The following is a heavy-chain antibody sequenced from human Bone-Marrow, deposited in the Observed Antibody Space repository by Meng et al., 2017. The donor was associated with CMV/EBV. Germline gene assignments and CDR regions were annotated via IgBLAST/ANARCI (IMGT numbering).Heavy chain of an antibody. J-gene: IGHJ5*02. V-gene: IGHV1-2*02. Sequence: ASVKVSCKASGYTFIAHYIHWFRQAPGQGLEWMGWISPYSGATNYAQKFQDRVTMTRDTSISTIYMELSRLRSDDTAVYYCARDRTDYYDTTFYYPNLFDPWGQGTLVTFSS. CDR2: ISPYSGAT. CDR1: GYTFIAHY. CDR3: ARDRTDYYDTTFYYPNLFDP. D-gene: IGHD3-22*01.